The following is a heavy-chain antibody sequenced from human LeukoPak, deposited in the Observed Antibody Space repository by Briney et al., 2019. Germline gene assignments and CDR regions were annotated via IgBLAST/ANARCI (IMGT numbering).Heavy chain of an antibody. CDR2: ISYDGSNK. D-gene: IGHD5-24*01. CDR1: GYTFTSYY. Sequence: SCKASGYTFTSYYMHWVRQAPGKGLEWVAVISYDGSNKYYADSVKGRFTISRDNSKNTLYLQMNSLRAEDTAVYYCAKDREMATTFPGWYLDLWGRGTLVTVSS. V-gene: IGHV3-30*18. J-gene: IGHJ2*01. CDR3: AKDREMATTFPGWYLDL.